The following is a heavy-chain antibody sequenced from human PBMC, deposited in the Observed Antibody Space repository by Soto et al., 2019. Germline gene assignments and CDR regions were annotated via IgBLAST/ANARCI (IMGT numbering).Heavy chain of an antibody. CDR1: GGSISGGVHS. CDR2: IFDSGST. D-gene: IGHD2-8*01. J-gene: IGHJ2*01. Sequence: QVQLQESGPGLVKPSETLSLTCTVSGGSISGGVHSWSWIRQPPGKGLEWIGHIFDSGSTYYNPSLMSRLSISVDTSKTQFSLGLSSVTAADTSVYSCARESCTLTNGGYFDLWGRGTLVTVPS. CDR3: ARESCTLTNGGYFDL. V-gene: IGHV4-30-4*01.